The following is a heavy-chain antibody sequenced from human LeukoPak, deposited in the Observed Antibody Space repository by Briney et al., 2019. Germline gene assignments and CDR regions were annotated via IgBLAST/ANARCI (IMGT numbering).Heavy chain of an antibody. CDR1: GYTFTSYA. D-gene: IGHD3-22*01. V-gene: IGHV1-18*01. CDR3: ARGMDYYDSSGYVDAFDI. CDR2: ISAYSGST. J-gene: IGHJ3*02. Sequence: GASVKVSCKASGYTFTSYAMNWVRQAPGQGLEWMGWISAYSGSTNYAQKLQGRVTMTTDTSTSTAYMELRSLRSDDTAMYYCARGMDYYDSSGYVDAFDIWGQGTMVTVSS.